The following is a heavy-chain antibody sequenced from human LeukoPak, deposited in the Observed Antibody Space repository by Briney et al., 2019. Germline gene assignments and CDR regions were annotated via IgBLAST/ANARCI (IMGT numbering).Heavy chain of an antibody. Sequence: ASVKVSCKASGGTFSSYAISWVRQAPGQGLEWMGGIIPIFGTANYAQKSQGRVTITADESTSTAYMELSSLRSEDTAVYYCARNLYYYDSSGYLTAYYFDYWGQGTLVTVSS. CDR2: IIPIFGTA. CDR3: ARNLYYYDSSGYLTAYYFDY. D-gene: IGHD3-22*01. CDR1: GGTFSSYA. V-gene: IGHV1-69*13. J-gene: IGHJ4*02.